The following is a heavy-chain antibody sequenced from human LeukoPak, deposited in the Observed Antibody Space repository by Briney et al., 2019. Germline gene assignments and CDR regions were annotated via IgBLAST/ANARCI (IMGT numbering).Heavy chain of an antibody. CDR3: ARSMGGGIVATTYFDY. J-gene: IGHJ4*02. CDR2: TYYRSKWYN. D-gene: IGHD5-12*01. V-gene: IGHV6-1*01. Sequence: SQTLSLTCAIPGDSVSSNSAAWNWIRQSPSRGLEWLGRTYYRSKWYNDYAVSVKSRITINPDTSKNQFSLQLNSVTPEDTAVYYCARSMGGGIVATTYFDYWGQGTLVTVSS. CDR1: GDSVSSNSAA.